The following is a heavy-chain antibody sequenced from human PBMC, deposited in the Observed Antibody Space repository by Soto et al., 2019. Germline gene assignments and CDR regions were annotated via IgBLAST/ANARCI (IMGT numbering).Heavy chain of an antibody. Sequence: GGSLRLSCAASGFTFRSYGMHWVRQAPGEGLEWVAVISYDGSKKYYADSVKGRFTISRDNSKNTLYLQMDSLRAEDTAVYYCAKDRVFGSSRWLYYYYYVMDVWGHGTTVTVFS. CDR2: ISYDGSKK. V-gene: IGHV3-30*18. J-gene: IGHJ6*01. D-gene: IGHD3-3*01. CDR1: GFTFRSYG. CDR3: AKDRVFGSSRWLYYYYYVMDV.